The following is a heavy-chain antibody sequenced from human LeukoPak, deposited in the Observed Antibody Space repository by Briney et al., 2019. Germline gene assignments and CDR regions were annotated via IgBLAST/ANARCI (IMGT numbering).Heavy chain of an antibody. CDR3: ARHLGELLHY. CDR1: GGTFSSYA. D-gene: IGHD1-26*01. CDR2: IIPILGIA. V-gene: IGHV1-69*04. J-gene: IGHJ4*02. Sequence: SVKVSCKASGGTFSSYAISWVRQAPGQGLEWMGRIIPILGIANYAQKFQGRVTITADKSTSAAYMELSSLRSEDTAVYYCARHLGELLHYWGQGTLVTVSS.